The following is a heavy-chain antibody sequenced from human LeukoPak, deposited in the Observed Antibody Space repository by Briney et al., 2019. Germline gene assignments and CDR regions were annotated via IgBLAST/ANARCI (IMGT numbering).Heavy chain of an antibody. CDR3: VKDYLVRGVMAS. J-gene: IGHJ5*02. CDR1: GFVFSTSV. Sequence: GRSLRLSCAASGFVFSTSVMHWVRQAPGKGLQWMALIWQDGSDIYYSDSVKGRFTISRDNSKNTLYLQTDSLTTEDTAVCYCVKDYLVRGVMASWGQGTLVTVSS. V-gene: IGHV3-33*03. CDR2: IWQDGSDI. D-gene: IGHD3-10*01.